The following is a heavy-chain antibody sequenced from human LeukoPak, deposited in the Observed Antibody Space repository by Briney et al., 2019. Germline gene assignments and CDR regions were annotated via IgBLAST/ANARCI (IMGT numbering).Heavy chain of an antibody. Sequence: SETLSLTCTVSGGSISSYYWSWIRQPPGKGLEWIGHIYYSGSTNYNPSLKSRVTISVDTSKNQFSLKLSSVTAADTAVYYCAGGDPSYYDFWSGYLVGYYFDYWGQGTLVTVSS. V-gene: IGHV4-59*01. CDR1: GGSISSYY. D-gene: IGHD3-3*01. J-gene: IGHJ4*02. CDR2: IYYSGST. CDR3: AGGDPSYYDFWSGYLVGYYFDY.